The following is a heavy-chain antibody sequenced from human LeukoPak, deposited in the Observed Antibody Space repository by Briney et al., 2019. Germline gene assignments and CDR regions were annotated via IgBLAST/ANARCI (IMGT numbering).Heavy chain of an antibody. Sequence: PGGSLRLSCAASGFTVSSNYMSWVRQPPGKGLEWVSVIYSGGSTYYADSVKGRFTISRDNSKNTLYLQMNSLRAEDTAVYYCAREYSSGWRYYYYYMDVWGKGTTVTVSS. D-gene: IGHD6-19*01. CDR2: IYSGGST. CDR1: GFTVSSNY. V-gene: IGHV3-53*01. CDR3: AREYSSGWRYYYYYMDV. J-gene: IGHJ6*03.